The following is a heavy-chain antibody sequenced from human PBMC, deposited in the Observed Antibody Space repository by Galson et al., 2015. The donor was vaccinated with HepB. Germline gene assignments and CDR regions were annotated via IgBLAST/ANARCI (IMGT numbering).Heavy chain of an antibody. Sequence: SVKVSCKASGYTFTSYYMHWVRQAPGQGLEWMGIINPSGGSTSYAQKFQGRVTMTRDTSTSTVYMELSSLRSEDTAVYYCARGFIAVAGTGWFDPWGQGTLVTVSS. CDR2: INPSGGST. V-gene: IGHV1-46*01. CDR3: ARGFIAVAGTGWFDP. J-gene: IGHJ5*02. D-gene: IGHD6-19*01. CDR1: GYTFTSYY.